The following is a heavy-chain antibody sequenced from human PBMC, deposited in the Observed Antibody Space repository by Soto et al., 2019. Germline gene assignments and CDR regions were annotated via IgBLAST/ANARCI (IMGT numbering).Heavy chain of an antibody. V-gene: IGHV3-21*01. D-gene: IGHD6-13*01. CDR2: ISSSSSYI. CDR1: GFTFSSYS. Sequence: EVQLVESGGGLVKPGGSLRLSCAASGFTFSSYSMNWFRQAPGKGLEWFSSISSSSSYIYYADSVKGRFTISRDNAKNSLYLQMNSLRAEDTAVYYCARGSIWSDWSYLDYWGQGTLVTVSS. J-gene: IGHJ4*02. CDR3: ARGSIWSDWSYLDY.